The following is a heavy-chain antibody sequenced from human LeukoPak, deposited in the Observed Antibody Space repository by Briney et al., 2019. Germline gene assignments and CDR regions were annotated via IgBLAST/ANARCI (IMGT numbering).Heavy chain of an antibody. CDR3: ATTLLRNYGMDV. CDR1: GYTLTELS. CDR2: FDPEDGET. Sequence: ASVKVSCKVSGYTLTELSMHWVRQAPGKGLEWMGGFDPEDGETIYAQKFQGRVTMTEDTSTDTAYMELGSLRSEDTAVYYCATTLLRNYGMDVWGQGTTVTVSS. V-gene: IGHV1-24*01. J-gene: IGHJ6*02.